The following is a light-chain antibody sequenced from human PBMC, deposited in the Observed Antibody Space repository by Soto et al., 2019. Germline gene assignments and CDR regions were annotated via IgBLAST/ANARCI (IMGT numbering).Light chain of an antibody. V-gene: IGKV1-39*01. CDR3: QQSYSTSIT. CDR1: QSIGIY. CDR2: AAS. Sequence: DIQMTQSHSSLSAPVGDRVSITRRASQSIGIYLNWYQHKPGKAPKFLIYAASSLQSGVPSRFSGSGSGTDFTLTISSLQPEDFATYYCQQSYSTSITFGQGTRLEIK. J-gene: IGKJ5*01.